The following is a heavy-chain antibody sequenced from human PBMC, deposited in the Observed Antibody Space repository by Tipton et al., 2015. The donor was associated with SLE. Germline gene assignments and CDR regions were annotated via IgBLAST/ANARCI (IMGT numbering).Heavy chain of an antibody. J-gene: IGHJ4*02. CDR1: GGSISSADYY. CDR2: IYYTMSA. V-gene: IGHV4-31*03. Sequence: TLSLTCTVSGGSISSADYYWSWIRQRPGKGLEWIGYIYYTMSAYYNPSRKSRVIISLDTSKNHFSLKLSSVTAADTAVYYCARVPRTFYYDYSGHFDYWGPGTLVTVSS. D-gene: IGHD3-22*01. CDR3: ARVPRTFYYDYSGHFDY.